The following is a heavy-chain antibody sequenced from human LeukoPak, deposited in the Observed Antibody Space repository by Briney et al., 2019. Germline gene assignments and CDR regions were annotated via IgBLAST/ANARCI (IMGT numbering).Heavy chain of an antibody. CDR2: IYYSGST. D-gene: IGHD6-13*01. Sequence: SETLSLTCTVSGGSISSSSYYWGWIRQPPGKGLEWIVSIYYSGSTYYNPSLKSRVTISVDTSKNQFSLKLSSVTAADTAVYYCARKRRIAAAANWFDPWGQGTLVTVSS. J-gene: IGHJ5*02. CDR1: GGSISSSSYY. CDR3: ARKRRIAAAANWFDP. V-gene: IGHV4-39*07.